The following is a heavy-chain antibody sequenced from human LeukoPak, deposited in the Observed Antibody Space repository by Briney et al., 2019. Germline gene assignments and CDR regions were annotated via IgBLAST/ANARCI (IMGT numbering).Heavy chain of an antibody. J-gene: IGHJ4*02. CDR2: ISAYNGNT. Sequence: ASVKVSCKASGYTFTSYGISWVRQAPGQGLEWMGWISAYNGNTNYAQKLQGRVTMTTDTSTSTAYMELRSLRSDDTAVYYCARGYYYGSGSYRSPFDYWGQGTLVTVS. CDR3: ARGYYYGSGSYRSPFDY. CDR1: GYTFTSYG. V-gene: IGHV1-18*01. D-gene: IGHD3-10*01.